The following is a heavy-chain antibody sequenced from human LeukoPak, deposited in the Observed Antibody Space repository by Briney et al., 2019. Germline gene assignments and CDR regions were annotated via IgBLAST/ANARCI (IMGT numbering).Heavy chain of an antibody. Sequence: GGSLRLSCAASGFTFSSYAMSWVRQAPGKGLEWVSYISGSGGSTYYADSVKGRFTISRDNSKNTLYLQMNSLRAEDTAVYYCAKPQWLVRPSPGGFDYWGQGTLVTVSS. CDR2: ISGSGGST. CDR1: GFTFSSYA. J-gene: IGHJ4*02. V-gene: IGHV3-23*01. CDR3: AKPQWLVRPSPGGFDY. D-gene: IGHD6-19*01.